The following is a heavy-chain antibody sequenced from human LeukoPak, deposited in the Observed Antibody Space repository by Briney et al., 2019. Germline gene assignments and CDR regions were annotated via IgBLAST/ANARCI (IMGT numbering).Heavy chain of an antibody. CDR1: GFTFSSYR. Sequence: PGGSLRLSCAASGFTFSSYRMNWVRQAPGKGLEWVSSISSSSSYIYYADSVKGRFTISRDNAKNSLYLQMNSLRAEDTAVYYCARVSGAAGITWGQGTLVTVSS. J-gene: IGHJ5*02. CDR3: ARVSGAAGIT. V-gene: IGHV3-21*01. D-gene: IGHD6-13*01. CDR2: ISSSSSYI.